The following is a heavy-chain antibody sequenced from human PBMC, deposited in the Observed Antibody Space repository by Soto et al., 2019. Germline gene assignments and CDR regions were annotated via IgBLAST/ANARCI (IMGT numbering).Heavy chain of an antibody. CDR1: GFTFSSYV. Sequence: GGSLRLSCAASGFTFSSYVMNWVRLAPGKGLEWVSAISGSGASTYYADSVKGRFTISRDNSKNTLYLQMNSLRTEDTAVYYCAGGVYYYDYWGQGTQVTVSS. CDR3: AGGVYYYDY. J-gene: IGHJ4*02. CDR2: ISGSGAST. D-gene: IGHD3-22*01. V-gene: IGHV3-23*01.